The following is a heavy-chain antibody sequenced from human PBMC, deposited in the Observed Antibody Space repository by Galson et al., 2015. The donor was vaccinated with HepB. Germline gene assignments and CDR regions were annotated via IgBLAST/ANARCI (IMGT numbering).Heavy chain of an antibody. Sequence: SLRLSCAASGFTFSAYAMNWVRQAPGKGLEWVSVISGSGGRTYYADSVKGRFTISRDSSNNTLYLQMNSLRAEDAAVYYCVKDKASAGVVSYFGSWGQGTLVTVSP. J-gene: IGHJ4*02. CDR3: VKDKASAGVVSYFGS. D-gene: IGHD2-21*01. CDR1: GFTFSAYA. CDR2: ISGSGGRT. V-gene: IGHV3-23*01.